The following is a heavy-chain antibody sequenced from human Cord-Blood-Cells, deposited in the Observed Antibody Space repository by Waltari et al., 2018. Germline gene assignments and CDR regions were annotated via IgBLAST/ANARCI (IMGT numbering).Heavy chain of an antibody. Sequence: QVQLVQSGAEVKKPGSSVKVSCKASGGTFSSYAISWVRQAPGQGLEWMGGIIPSFGTANYAQKFQGRVTITADESTSTAYMELSSLRSEDTAVYYCARGSEIYYDSSGYFRYYYGMDVWGQGTTVTVSS. CDR2: IIPSFGTA. CDR1: GGTFSSYA. J-gene: IGHJ6*02. V-gene: IGHV1-69*01. CDR3: ARGSEIYYDSSGYFRYYYGMDV. D-gene: IGHD3-22*01.